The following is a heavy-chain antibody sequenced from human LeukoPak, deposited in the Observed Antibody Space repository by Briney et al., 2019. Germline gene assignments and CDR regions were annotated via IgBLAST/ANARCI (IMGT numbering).Heavy chain of an antibody. CDR3: ASYGYDSSGYGDY. CDR2: IIPIFGTA. J-gene: IGHJ4*02. CDR1: GGTFSSYA. D-gene: IGHD3-22*01. Sequence: GASVKVSCKASGGTFSSYAISWVRQAPGQGLEWMGGIIPIFGTANYAQKFQGRVTITTDESTSTAYMELGSLRSEDTAVYYCASYGYDSSGYGDYWGQGTLVTVSS. V-gene: IGHV1-69*05.